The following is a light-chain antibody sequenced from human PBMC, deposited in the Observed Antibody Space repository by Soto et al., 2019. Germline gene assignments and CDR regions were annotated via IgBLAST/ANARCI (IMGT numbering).Light chain of an antibody. Sequence: QSALTQPPSVSGAPGQGVTVSCTGGSSNIGANYDVHWYQHVPGSAPRLLIYANSFRPSGVPDRFSASKSGTSASLAITGLQAEDEADYYCQSYDISLDTYVFGTGTKLTVL. CDR1: SSNIGANYD. J-gene: IGLJ1*01. CDR2: ANS. V-gene: IGLV1-40*01. CDR3: QSYDISLDTYV.